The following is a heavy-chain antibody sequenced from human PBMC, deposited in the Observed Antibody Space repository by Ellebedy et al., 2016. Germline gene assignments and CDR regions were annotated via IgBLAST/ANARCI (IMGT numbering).Heavy chain of an antibody. CDR1: GYTFTSYD. CDR3: ARSPVATIKVRGPTRNRVYYYYGMDV. V-gene: IGHV1-8*01. CDR2: MNPNSGNT. Sequence: ASVKVSXKASGYTFTSYDINWVRQATGQGLEWMGWMNPNSGNTGYAQKFQGRVTMTRNTSISTAYMELSSLRSEDTAVYYCARSPVATIKVRGPTRNRVYYYYGMDVWGQGTTVTVSS. D-gene: IGHD5-12*01. J-gene: IGHJ6*02.